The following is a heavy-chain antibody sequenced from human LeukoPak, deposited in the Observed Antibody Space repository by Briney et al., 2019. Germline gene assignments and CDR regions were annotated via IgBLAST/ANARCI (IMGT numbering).Heavy chain of an antibody. V-gene: IGHV3-30*04. CDR2: ISYDGSNK. J-gene: IGHJ3*02. CDR3: AKDYYPLLYQDAFDI. Sequence: GALRLSCAASGFTFSSYAMHWVRQAPGKGLEWVAVISYDGSNKYYADSVKGRFTISRDNSKNTLYLQMNSLRAEDTAVYYCAKDYYPLLYQDAFDIWGQGTMVTVSS. CDR1: GFTFSSYA. D-gene: IGHD1-26*01.